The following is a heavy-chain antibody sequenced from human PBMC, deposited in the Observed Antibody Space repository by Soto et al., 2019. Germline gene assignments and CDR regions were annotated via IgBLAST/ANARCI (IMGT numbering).Heavy chain of an antibody. J-gene: IGHJ4*02. CDR1: GGSVSSGSYY. CDR3: ARASLATVTTSYFDY. D-gene: IGHD4-17*01. Sequence: SETLSLTCTVSGGSVSSGSYYWSWIRQPPGKGLDWIGYIYYSGSTNYNPSLKSRVTISVDTSKNQFSLKLSSVTAADTAVYYCARASLATVTTSYFDYWGQGTLVTVSS. V-gene: IGHV4-61*01. CDR2: IYYSGST.